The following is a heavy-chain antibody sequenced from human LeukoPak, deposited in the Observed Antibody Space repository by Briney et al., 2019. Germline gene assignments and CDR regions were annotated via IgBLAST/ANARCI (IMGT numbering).Heavy chain of an antibody. CDR1: GYTFTGYY. D-gene: IGHD3-10*01. CDR3: AREGGSNYGSGSYYFDY. CDR2: INPNSGGT. Sequence: GASVKVPCKASGYTFTGYYMHWVRQAPGQGLEWMGWINPNSGGTNYAQKFQGRVTMTRDTSISTAYMELSRLRSDDTAVYYCAREGGSNYGSGSYYFDYWGQGTLVTVSS. V-gene: IGHV1-2*02. J-gene: IGHJ4*02.